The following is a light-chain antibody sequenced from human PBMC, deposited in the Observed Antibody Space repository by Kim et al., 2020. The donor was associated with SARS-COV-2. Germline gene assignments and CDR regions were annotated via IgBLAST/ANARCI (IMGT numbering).Light chain of an antibody. Sequence: EILMTQSPATLSVSPGETATLSCRASQNIISSLAWYQQKPGQAPRILIYGASTRATGVPARFSGSGSGTEFTLTINGLQSEDFAVYYCQQYDGWPTEHTFGPGTKVDIK. CDR1: QNIISS. CDR3: QQYDGWPTEHT. J-gene: IGKJ3*01. V-gene: IGKV3-15*01. CDR2: GAS.